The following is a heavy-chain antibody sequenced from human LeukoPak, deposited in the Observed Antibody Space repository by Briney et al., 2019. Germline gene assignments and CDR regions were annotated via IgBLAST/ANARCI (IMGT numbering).Heavy chain of an antibody. CDR2: MNPSGGSI. CDR3: ARDYYGSYNWFDP. D-gene: IGHD3-10*01. Sequence: ASVKVSCKASGDTFSSYYVHWVRQAPGQGLEWMGIMNPSGGSIRYAQKFQGRVTMTRDTSISTAYMELSRLRSDDTAVYYCARDYYGSYNWFDPWGQGTLVTVSS. J-gene: IGHJ5*02. CDR1: GDTFSSYY. V-gene: IGHV1-46*01.